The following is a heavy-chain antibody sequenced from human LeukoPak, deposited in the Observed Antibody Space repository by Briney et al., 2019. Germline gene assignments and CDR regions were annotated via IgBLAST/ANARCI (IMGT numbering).Heavy chain of an antibody. CDR1: GYTLTELS. Sequence: ASVKVSCKVSGYTLTELSMHWVRQAPGQGLEWMGGFDPEDGETIYAQKFQGRVTMTEDTSTDTAYMELSSLRSEDTAVYYCATTRSGSYYRRWYYFDYWGQGTLVTVSS. CDR2: FDPEDGET. V-gene: IGHV1-24*01. CDR3: ATTRSGSYYRRWYYFDY. J-gene: IGHJ4*02. D-gene: IGHD3-10*01.